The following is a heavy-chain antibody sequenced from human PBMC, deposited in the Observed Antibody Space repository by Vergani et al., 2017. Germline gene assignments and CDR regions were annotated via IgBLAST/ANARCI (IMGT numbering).Heavy chain of an antibody. V-gene: IGHV3-23*01. CDR1: GFTFSSYA. D-gene: IGHD3-3*01. Sequence: EVQLLESGGGLVQPGGSLRLSCAASGFTFSSYAMSWVRQAPGKGLEWVSAISGSGGSTYYAYSVKGRFTISRDNSKNTLYLQMNSLRAEDTAVYYCAKDFGRFLEWLSRPYYYYYMDVWGKGTTVTVSS. J-gene: IGHJ6*03. CDR3: AKDFGRFLEWLSRPYYYYYMDV. CDR2: ISGSGGST.